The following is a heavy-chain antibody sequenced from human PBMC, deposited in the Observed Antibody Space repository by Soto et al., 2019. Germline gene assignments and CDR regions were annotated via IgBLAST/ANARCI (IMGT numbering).Heavy chain of an antibody. J-gene: IGHJ6*02. Sequence: QVQLEQSGPGLVKPSQTLSLTCAISGDSVSSNSVAWSWIRQSPSRGLEWLGRTFYRSKWHYNYAPSVKSRITIIPATSKTHFSLQLTSVTPEDTAVYYCARDPPDYAFVLGVWGQGTTVTVSS. CDR1: GDSVSSNSVA. D-gene: IGHD2-2*01. V-gene: IGHV6-1*01. CDR2: TFYRSKWHY. CDR3: ARDPPDYAFVLGV.